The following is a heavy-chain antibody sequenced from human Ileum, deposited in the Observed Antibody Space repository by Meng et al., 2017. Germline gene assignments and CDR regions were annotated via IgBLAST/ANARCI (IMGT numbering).Heavy chain of an antibody. J-gene: IGHJ4*01. V-gene: IGHV3-7*01. Sequence: GGSLRLSCAASGFTFSSYWMIWVRQAPGKGLEWVPNIKADGSQKYYVDSVKGRFTISRDNAKNSMYLKMNSLRVEDTAVYYCVRGRGDSGDCEDFDYWGQGTRVTVSS. CDR2: IKADGSQK. CDR1: GFTFSSYW. D-gene: IGHD2-21*02. CDR3: VRGRGDSGDCEDFDY.